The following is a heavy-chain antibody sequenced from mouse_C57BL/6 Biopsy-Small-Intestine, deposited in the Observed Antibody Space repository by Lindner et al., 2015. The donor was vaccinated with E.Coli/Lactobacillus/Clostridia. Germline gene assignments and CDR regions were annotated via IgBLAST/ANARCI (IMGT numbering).Heavy chain of an antibody. CDR3: ARGVYDVLTGYYHYGMDV. J-gene: IGHJ1*01. V-gene: IGHV1-4*02. D-gene: IGHD1-2*01. CDR1: GHTSATYD. Sequence: SVKVSCKVSGHTSATYDINWVRQAPGQGLEWMGWMNPNTDNTGYARQFQGRITMTRNISISTDYMELSSLRSEDTAVYYCARGVYDVLTGYYHYGMDVWGQGTTVTVSS. CDR2: MNPNTDNT.